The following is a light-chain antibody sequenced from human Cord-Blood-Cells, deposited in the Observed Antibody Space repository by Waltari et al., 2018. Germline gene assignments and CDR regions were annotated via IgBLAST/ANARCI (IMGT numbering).Light chain of an antibody. CDR2: WES. CDR1: QSVLYSSNNKNY. Sequence: DIVMTQSPASLAVSLGERATTNCKSSQSVLYSSNNKNYLAWYQQKPGQPPKLLIDWESTRESGVPDLFSVSVSGTDVSRTISSLQAEDVAVYYCQQYYSTPPTFGQGTKVEIK. V-gene: IGKV4-1*01. J-gene: IGKJ1*01. CDR3: QQYYSTPPT.